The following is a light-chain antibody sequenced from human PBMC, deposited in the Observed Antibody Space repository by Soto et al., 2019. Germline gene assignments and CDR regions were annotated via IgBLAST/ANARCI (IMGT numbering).Light chain of an antibody. CDR1: QSVLYSSNNKHY. CDR3: QQYESTPPT. Sequence: DIVMTQSPDSLAVSLGERATINCKSSQSVLYSSNNKHYLAWYQQRPGQPPKLLIYRASTRESGVPDRFSGSGSGTDFTLTITSLQAEDVAVYYGQQYESTPPTFGQGNKLEIK. CDR2: RAS. J-gene: IGKJ2*01. V-gene: IGKV4-1*01.